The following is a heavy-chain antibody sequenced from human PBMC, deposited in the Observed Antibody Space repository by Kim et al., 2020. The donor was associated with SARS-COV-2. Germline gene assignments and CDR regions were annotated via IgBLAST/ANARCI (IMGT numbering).Heavy chain of an antibody. D-gene: IGHD2-21*01. J-gene: IGHJ3*02. CDR2: ISGSRGST. Sequence: GGSLRLSCAASGFTFSNYAMNWVRQAPGKGLAWVSAISGSRGSTSYADSVKGRFTISRDNSKSTLYLQMNSLRAEDTALYYCAKDQGRGLLAIFDIWGQG. CDR1: GFTFSNYA. CDR3: AKDQGRGLLAIFDI. V-gene: IGHV3-23*01.